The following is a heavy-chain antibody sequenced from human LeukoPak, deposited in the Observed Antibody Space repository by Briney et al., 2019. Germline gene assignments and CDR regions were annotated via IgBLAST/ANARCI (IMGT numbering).Heavy chain of an antibody. CDR2: IWFDGRNK. J-gene: IGHJ4*02. CDR3: AREWGPIAVSGGPGY. V-gene: IGHV3-33*01. Sequence: GRSLRLSCATSGFTFSNYGMHWVRQAPGKGLEWVALIWFDGRNKFHADSVKGRFTISRDNSKNPLFLQMNSLRAEDTAVYYCAREWGPIAVSGGPGYWGQGALVTVSS. CDR1: GFTFSNYG. D-gene: IGHD6-19*01.